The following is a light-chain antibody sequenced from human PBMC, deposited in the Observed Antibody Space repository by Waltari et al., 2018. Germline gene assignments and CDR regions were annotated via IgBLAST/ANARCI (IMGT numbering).Light chain of an antibody. J-gene: IGKJ5*01. Sequence: EIVMTQSPATLSVSPGERATLSCRASQSVSSNFAWYHQKPGQAPRLLIYGASTRATGIPARFSGSGSGTEFTLTISSMQSEDFAVYYCQHYNNWPPITFGQGTRLEIK. V-gene: IGKV3-15*01. CDR1: QSVSSN. CDR2: GAS. CDR3: QHYNNWPPIT.